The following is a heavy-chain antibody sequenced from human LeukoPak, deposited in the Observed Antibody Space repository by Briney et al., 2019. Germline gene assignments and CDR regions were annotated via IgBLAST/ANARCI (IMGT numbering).Heavy chain of an antibody. V-gene: IGHV3-7*01. J-gene: IGHJ4*02. CDR3: ARAKAASFDY. CDR1: GLTFSSYW. Sequence: PGGSLRLSCVASGLTFSSYWMSWVRQAPGKGLEWVASIKHDGSEKYYVDSVKGRFTISRDNAKNSLYLQMNSLRAEDTAVYYCARAKAASFDYWGQGTLVTVSS. CDR2: IKHDGSEK. D-gene: IGHD2-15*01.